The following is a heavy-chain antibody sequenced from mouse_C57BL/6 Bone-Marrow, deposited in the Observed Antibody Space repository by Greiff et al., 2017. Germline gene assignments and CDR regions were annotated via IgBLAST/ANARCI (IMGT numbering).Heavy chain of an antibody. CDR2: IYPRSGNT. V-gene: IGHV1-81*01. J-gene: IGHJ2*01. CDR1: GYTFTSYG. D-gene: IGHD3-3*01. CDR3: ARSRDGNNYFDY. Sequence: QVQLQQSGAELARPGASVKLSCKASGYTFTSYGISWVKQRTGQGLEWIGEIYPRSGNTYYNEKFKGKATLTADKSSSTAYMELRSLTSEDSAVYFCARSRDGNNYFDYWGQGTTLTVSS.